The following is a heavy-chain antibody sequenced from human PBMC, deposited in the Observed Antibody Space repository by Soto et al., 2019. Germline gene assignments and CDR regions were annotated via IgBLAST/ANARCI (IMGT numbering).Heavy chain of an antibody. D-gene: IGHD5-18*01. CDR3: ARDGGYSYGYVYYYGMDV. CDR1: GFTFSSYG. CDR2: IWYDGSNK. V-gene: IGHV3-33*01. J-gene: IGHJ6*02. Sequence: PGGSLRLSCAASGFTFSSYGMHWVRQAPGKGLEWVAVIWYDGSNKYYADSVKGRFTISRDNSKNTLYLQMNSLRAEDTAVYYCARDGGYSYGYVYYYGMDVWGQGTTVTVFS.